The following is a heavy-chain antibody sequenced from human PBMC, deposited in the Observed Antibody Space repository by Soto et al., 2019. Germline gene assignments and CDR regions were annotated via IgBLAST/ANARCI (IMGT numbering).Heavy chain of an antibody. V-gene: IGHV4-59*08. CDR2: IYYSGST. J-gene: IGHJ6*02. D-gene: IGHD3-9*01. CDR3: ASSPFLTGYYSPYYYGMDV. Sequence: QVQLQESGPGLVKPSETLSLTCTVSGGSISSYYWSWIRQPPGKGLEWIGYIYYSGSTNYNPSLKSRVTISVDTSKNQFSLKLSSVTAADTAVYYCASSPFLTGYYSPYYYGMDVWGQGTTVTVSS. CDR1: GGSISSYY.